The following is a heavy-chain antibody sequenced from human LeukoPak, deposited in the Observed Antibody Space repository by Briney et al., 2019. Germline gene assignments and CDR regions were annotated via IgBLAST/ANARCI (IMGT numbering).Heavy chain of an antibody. CDR3: AKDSMIVGATYYFDY. Sequence: GSLRLSCAASGFTVSSNYMSWVRQAPGKGLEWVSAIYSGGSTYYADSVKGRFTISRDNSKNTLYLQMNSLRAEDTAVYYCAKDSMIVGATYYFDYWGQGTLVTVSS. CDR2: IYSGGST. V-gene: IGHV3-53*01. D-gene: IGHD1-26*01. CDR1: GFTVSSNY. J-gene: IGHJ4*02.